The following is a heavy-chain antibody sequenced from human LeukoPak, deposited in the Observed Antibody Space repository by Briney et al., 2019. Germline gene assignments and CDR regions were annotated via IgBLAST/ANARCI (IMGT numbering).Heavy chain of an antibody. Sequence: PVASVKVSCKASGYTFTSDGISWVRQAPGQGLEWMAWISANNGETRYAQNFQGRVTMTTDTSTSTAYLELRSLRSDDTAVYYCARVPPSAHQLLSSDYWGQGTQVTVSS. CDR1: GYTFTSDG. CDR3: ARVPPSAHQLLSSDY. CDR2: ISANNGET. V-gene: IGHV1-18*01. D-gene: IGHD2-2*01. J-gene: IGHJ4*02.